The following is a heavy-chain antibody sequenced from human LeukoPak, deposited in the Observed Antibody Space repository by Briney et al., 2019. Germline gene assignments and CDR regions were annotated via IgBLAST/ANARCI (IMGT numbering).Heavy chain of an antibody. J-gene: IGHJ4*02. D-gene: IGHD3-22*01. CDR1: GFTFSNYD. Sequence: PGGSLRLSCEASGFTFSNYDMHWVRQAPGRGLEWVAIFSYDGSDKYYADSVKGRFTISRDNSKSTLYLQVNSLRSEDTAVYYCAKTSSEFRDSSGGYDYWGQGILVTVSS. CDR2: FSYDGSDK. CDR3: AKTSSEFRDSSGGYDY. V-gene: IGHV3-30*18.